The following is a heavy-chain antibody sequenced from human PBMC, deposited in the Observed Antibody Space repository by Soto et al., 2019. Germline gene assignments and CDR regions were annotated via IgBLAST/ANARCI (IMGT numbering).Heavy chain of an antibody. CDR1: GFTFDDYA. V-gene: IGHV3-9*01. D-gene: IGHD3-16*01. J-gene: IGHJ6*02. Sequence: EVQLVESGGGLVQPGRSLRLSCAASGFTFDDYAMHWVRQAPGKGLEWVSGITWNSGRTGYADSVKGRFTISRDNAKNHMYLQMNTLRAEDTAFYYCAKATSMGGAWYSMDVWGQGTTVTVSS. CDR3: AKATSMGGAWYSMDV. CDR2: ITWNSGRT.